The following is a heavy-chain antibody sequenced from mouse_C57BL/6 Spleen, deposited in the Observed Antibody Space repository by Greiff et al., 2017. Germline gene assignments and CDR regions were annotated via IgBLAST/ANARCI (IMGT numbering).Heavy chain of an antibody. J-gene: IGHJ2*01. V-gene: IGHV5-4*01. D-gene: IGHD4-1*01. CDR2: ISDGGSYT. CDR1: GFTFSSYA. Sequence: EVKLMESGGGLVKPGGSLKLSCAASGFTFSSYAMSWVRQTPETRLEWVATISDGGSYTYYPDNVKGRFTISRDNAKNNLYLQMSHLKSEDTAMYYCARDKDLGDFDDWGQGTTLTVSS. CDR3: ARDKDLGDFDD.